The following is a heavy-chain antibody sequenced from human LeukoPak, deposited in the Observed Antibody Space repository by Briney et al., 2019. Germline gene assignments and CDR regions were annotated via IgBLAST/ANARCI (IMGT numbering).Heavy chain of an antibody. CDR2: ISSSGTTI. CDR1: GFTFSSYE. D-gene: IGHD1-26*01. Sequence: SGXSLRLSCAASGFTFSSYEMNWVRQAPGKGLEWVSYISSSGTTIYYADSVKGRFTIYRDNAKNSLYLQMNSLRAEDTAVYYCAREGSGSYYWYFDLWGRGTLVTVSS. J-gene: IGHJ2*01. CDR3: AREGSGSYYWYFDL. V-gene: IGHV3-48*03.